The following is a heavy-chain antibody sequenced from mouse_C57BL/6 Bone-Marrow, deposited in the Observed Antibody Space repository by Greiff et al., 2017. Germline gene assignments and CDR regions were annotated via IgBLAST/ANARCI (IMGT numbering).Heavy chain of an antibody. Sequence: QVQLQQPGAELVKPGASVKLSCKASGYTFTSYWMHWVKQRPGQGLEWIGMIHPNSGSTNYNEKFKSKATLTVDKSSSTAYMQLSSLTSEDSAVYDWARGRRRVGPDFDDWGQGTTLTASS. V-gene: IGHV1-64*01. CDR1: GYTFTSYW. J-gene: IGHJ2*01. CDR2: IHPNSGST. CDR3: ARGRRRVGPDFDD.